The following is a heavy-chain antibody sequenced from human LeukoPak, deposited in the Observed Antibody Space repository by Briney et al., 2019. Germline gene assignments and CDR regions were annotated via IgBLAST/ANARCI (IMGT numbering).Heavy chain of an antibody. D-gene: IGHD3-16*01. J-gene: IGHJ4*02. CDR1: GFTFSSYG. CDR3: ARELNGYGYYFFDY. CDR2: ISSSTNTI. Sequence: GGSLRLSCAASGFTFSSYGMHWVRQAPGKGLEWLSYISSSTNTIYYADSVKGRFTISRDNAKNSLYLQMNGLGAEDTAVYYCARELNGYGYYFFDYWGPGTLVTVSS. V-gene: IGHV3-48*04.